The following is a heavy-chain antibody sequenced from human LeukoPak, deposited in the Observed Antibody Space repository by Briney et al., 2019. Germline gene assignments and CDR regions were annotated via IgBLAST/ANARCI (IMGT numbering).Heavy chain of an antibody. D-gene: IGHD2-2*02. Sequence: SETLSLTCTVSGGSISSYYWSWIRQPAGKGLEWIGRIYTSGSTNYNPSLKSRVTMSVDTSKNQFSLKLSSVTAADPAVYYCAREVVVVPAAITAVRGNWFDPWGQGTLVTVSS. CDR2: IYTSGST. CDR3: AREVVVVPAAITAVRGNWFDP. CDR1: GGSISSYY. V-gene: IGHV4-4*07. J-gene: IGHJ5*02.